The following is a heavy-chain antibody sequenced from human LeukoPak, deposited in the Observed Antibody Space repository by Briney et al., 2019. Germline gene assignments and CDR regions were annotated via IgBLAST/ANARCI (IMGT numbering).Heavy chain of an antibody. Sequence: PGGSLGLSCAASGFTFSDYYMNWIRQAPGKGLEWVSYISSGGSSIYYADSVKGRFTISRDNAKSSLYMQMNSLRAEDTAVYYCARAPTYYYDSSNAFDIWGQGTMVTVSS. V-gene: IGHV3-11*01. CDR1: GFTFSDYY. D-gene: IGHD3-22*01. J-gene: IGHJ3*02. CDR2: ISSGGSSI. CDR3: ARAPTYYYDSSNAFDI.